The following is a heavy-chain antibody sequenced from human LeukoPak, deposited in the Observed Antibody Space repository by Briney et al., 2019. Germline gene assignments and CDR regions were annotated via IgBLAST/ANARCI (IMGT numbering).Heavy chain of an antibody. Sequence: SETLSLTCTVSGGSISSYYWSWIRQPPGKGLEWIGYIYSSGSTNYNPSLKSRVTISVDTSKNQFSLKLSSVTAVDTAVYYCATRPFTMIVMVEANWFDPWGQGTLVTVSS. J-gene: IGHJ5*02. CDR1: GGSISSYY. V-gene: IGHV4-59*12. D-gene: IGHD3-22*01. CDR2: IYSSGST. CDR3: ATRPFTMIVMVEANWFDP.